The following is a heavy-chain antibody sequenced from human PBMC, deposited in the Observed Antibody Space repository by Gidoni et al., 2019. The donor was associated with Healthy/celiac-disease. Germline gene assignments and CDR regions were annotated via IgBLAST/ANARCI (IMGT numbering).Heavy chain of an antibody. CDR2: MNPNTGNT. CDR1: GYTFTSYA. Sequence: QVQLAQPGAEVQKPGASVKVSCKASGYTFTSYAINWVRQATGQGLEWMGWMNPNTGNTRYAQKFQGRVTMTRTPSISTAYLALRSLGSDDTALYFCSPSTFFDWSWRDLDFWGQGTLVALSS. CDR3: SPSTFFDWSWRDLDF. D-gene: IGHD1-26*01. V-gene: IGHV1-8*01. J-gene: IGHJ4*02.